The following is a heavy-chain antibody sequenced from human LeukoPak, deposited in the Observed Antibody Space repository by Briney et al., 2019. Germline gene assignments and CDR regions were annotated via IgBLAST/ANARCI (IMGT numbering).Heavy chain of an antibody. V-gene: IGHV3-74*01. CDR1: GFTFRNYW. Sequence: HSGGSLRLSCAASGFTFRNYWMHWVRPAPGKGLVWVSRINPDGSNTNYADSVMGRFTISRDNAKNTLYLQMNGLRADDTAVYYCARENWYLDRWGRGTLVTVSS. CDR3: ARENWYLDR. CDR2: INPDGSNT. J-gene: IGHJ2*01.